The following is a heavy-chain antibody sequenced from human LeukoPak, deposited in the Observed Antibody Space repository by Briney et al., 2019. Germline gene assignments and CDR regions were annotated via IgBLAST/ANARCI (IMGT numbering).Heavy chain of an antibody. J-gene: IGHJ5*02. CDR1: GYSFTSYW. D-gene: IGHD6-13*01. CDR3: ARLSTLVHWFDP. V-gene: IGHV5-10-1*01. CDR2: IDPSDSYT. Sequence: GESLKIYCKGSGYSFTSYWLSWVRQMPGKGLEWMGRIDPSDSYTNHSPSVQGHVTISADKSISTAYLQWSSLKASDTAMYYCARLSTLVHWFDPWGQGTLVTVSS.